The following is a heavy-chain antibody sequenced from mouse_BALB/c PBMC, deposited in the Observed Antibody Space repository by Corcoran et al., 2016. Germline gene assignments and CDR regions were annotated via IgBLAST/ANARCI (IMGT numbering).Heavy chain of an antibody. CDR1: GFNIKDTY. CDR3: SIDYRYDVAMDS. V-gene: IGHV14-3*02. Sequence: EVQLQQSGAELVKPGASVKLSCTASGFNIKDTYMHWVKQRTEQGLEWIGRIDPANGNTKYDPKFQGKATITADTSSNTAYLQLSSLTSEDTAVYYCSIDYRYDVAMDSWGQGPPVT. CDR2: IDPANGNT. J-gene: IGHJ4*01. D-gene: IGHD2-14*01.